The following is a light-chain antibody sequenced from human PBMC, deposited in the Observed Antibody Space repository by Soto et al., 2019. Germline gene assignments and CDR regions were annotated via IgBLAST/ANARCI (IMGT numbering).Light chain of an antibody. CDR2: WAS. CDR1: QSIFYISNNKNY. CDR3: QQYFSLRP. Sequence: DIVMTQSPDSLAVSLGERATINCKSSQSIFYISNNKNYLAWYQQKPGQPPKLLIYWASTRASGVPDRFIGSGSGRDFTLNISSLQAEDVAVYYCQQYFSLRPFRQGAKVDIX. V-gene: IGKV4-1*01. J-gene: IGKJ1*01.